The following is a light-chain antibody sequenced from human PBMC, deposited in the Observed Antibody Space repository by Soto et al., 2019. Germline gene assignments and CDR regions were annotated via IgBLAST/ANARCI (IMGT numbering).Light chain of an antibody. V-gene: IGLV2-14*03. Sequence: QSVLTQPASVSWSPGQSIAISCTGTNSEVGYYNYVSWYQQHPGKAPNVMIYDVNNRPSGVPDRFSGSKSGNTASLTIFGLQAEDEADYYCSSYTSSSTYVFGTGTKVTV. CDR1: NSEVGYYNY. J-gene: IGLJ1*01. CDR3: SSYTSSSTYV. CDR2: DVN.